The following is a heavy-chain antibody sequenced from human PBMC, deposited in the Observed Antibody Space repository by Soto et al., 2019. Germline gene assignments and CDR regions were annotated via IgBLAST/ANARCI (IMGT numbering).Heavy chain of an antibody. Sequence: PGGSLRLSCAASGFTFSSYAMHWVRQAPGKGLEWVAVISYDGSNKYYADSVKGRFTISRDNSKNTLYLQMNSLRAEDTAVYYCARPMVRGVITPGPYYYYGMDVWGQGTTVTVSS. CDR1: GFTFSSYA. D-gene: IGHD3-10*01. V-gene: IGHV3-30-3*01. J-gene: IGHJ6*02. CDR2: ISYDGSNK. CDR3: ARPMVRGVITPGPYYYYGMDV.